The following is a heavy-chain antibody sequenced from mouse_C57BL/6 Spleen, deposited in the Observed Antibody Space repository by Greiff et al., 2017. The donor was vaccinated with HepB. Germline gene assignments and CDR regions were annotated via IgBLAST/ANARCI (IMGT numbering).Heavy chain of an antibody. Sequence: EVKLEESGGGLVQPGGSMKLSCAASGFTFSDAWMDWVRQSPEKGLEWVAEIRNKANNHATYYAESVKGRFTISRDDSKSSVYLQMNSVRAEDTGSYYCTRGTDWDGSWFAYWGQGTLVTVSA. D-gene: IGHD4-1*01. CDR3: TRGTDWDGSWFAY. CDR2: IRNKANNHAT. J-gene: IGHJ3*01. CDR1: GFTFSDAW. V-gene: IGHV6-6*01.